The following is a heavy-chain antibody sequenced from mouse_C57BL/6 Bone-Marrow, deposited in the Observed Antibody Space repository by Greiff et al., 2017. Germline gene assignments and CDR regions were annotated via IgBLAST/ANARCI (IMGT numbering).Heavy chain of an antibody. CDR1: GYTFTSYW. V-gene: IGHV1-55*01. D-gene: IGHD2-1*01. J-gene: IGHJ4*01. Sequence: QVQLQQPGAELVKPGASVKMSCKASGYTFTSYWITWVKQRPGQGLEWIGEIYPGSGSTNYNQKFKSKATLTVDTSSSTAYMQLRSLTSEDSAVYDCARWGNYNSYYAMDYWGQGTSVTVSS. CDR3: ARWGNYNSYYAMDY. CDR2: IYPGSGST.